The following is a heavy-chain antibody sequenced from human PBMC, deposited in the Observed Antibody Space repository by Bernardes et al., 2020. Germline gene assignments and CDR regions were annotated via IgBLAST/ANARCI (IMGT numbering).Heavy chain of an antibody. D-gene: IGHD1-26*01. Sequence: GGSLRLSCPASGFIVTDYGITWVRQAPGKGLDCVSFIDRGGSPYYADSVKGRFTVSRDTSKNMVYLQINSLRAEDTAVYYCARVFKDVGVLWEALDVWGQGTMVTVSS. CDR3: ARVFKDVGVLWEALDV. J-gene: IGHJ3*01. CDR1: GFIVTDYG. CDR2: IDRGGSP. V-gene: IGHV3-53*01.